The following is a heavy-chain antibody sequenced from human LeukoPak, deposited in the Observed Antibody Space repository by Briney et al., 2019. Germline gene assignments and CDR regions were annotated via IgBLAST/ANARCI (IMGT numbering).Heavy chain of an antibody. CDR3: ARVNVDTAMITEDYYYYGVDV. CDR1: GGSFSGYY. V-gene: IGHV4-34*01. D-gene: IGHD5-18*01. Sequence: PSETLSLTCAVYGGSFSGYYWSWIRQPPGKGLEWIGEINHSGSTNYNPSLKSRVTISVDTSKNQFSLKLSSVTAADTAVYYCARVNVDTAMITEDYYYYGVDVWGQGTTVTVSS. J-gene: IGHJ6*02. CDR2: INHSGST.